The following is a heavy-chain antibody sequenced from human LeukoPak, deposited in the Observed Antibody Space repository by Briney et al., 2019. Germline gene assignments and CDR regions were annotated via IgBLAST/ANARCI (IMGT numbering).Heavy chain of an antibody. J-gene: IGHJ4*02. Sequence: GGSLRLSCAASGITVSTNYMSWVRQAPGKGLEWVSIAFSDGRTFYADSVKGRFTISRDSSKNTVFLQMNSLRAEDTAVYYCASHYCSSTSCPFDYWGQGTLVTVSS. V-gene: IGHV3-53*01. D-gene: IGHD2-2*01. CDR1: GITVSTNY. CDR2: AFSDGRT. CDR3: ASHYCSSTSCPFDY.